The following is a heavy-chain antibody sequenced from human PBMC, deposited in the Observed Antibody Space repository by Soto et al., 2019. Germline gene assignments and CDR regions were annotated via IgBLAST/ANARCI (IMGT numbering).Heavy chain of an antibody. D-gene: IGHD3-9*01. Sequence: QVQLQESGPGLVKPSQTLSLTCTVSGGSISSGDYYWRWIRQPPGKGLEWIGTIYYSGSTSYNPSLKSRVTRSVATSKNQCSLKLSPVTAADTAVYYCARETSGGFDWLRFDYWGQGNLVTVSS. J-gene: IGHJ4*02. CDR1: GGSISSGDYY. V-gene: IGHV4-30-4*01. CDR3: ARETSGGFDWLRFDY. CDR2: IYYSGST.